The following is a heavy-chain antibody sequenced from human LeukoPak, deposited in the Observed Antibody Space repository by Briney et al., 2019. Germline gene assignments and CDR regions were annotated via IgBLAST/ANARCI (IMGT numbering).Heavy chain of an antibody. CDR2: IYSGGST. D-gene: IGHD3-22*01. CDR3: ARATYYYDSSDLGAFDI. CDR1: GFTVSSNY. V-gene: IGHV3-53*05. J-gene: IGHJ3*02. Sequence: PGGSLRLSCAASGFTVSSNYMSWVRQAPGKGLGWVSVIYSGGSTYYADSVKGRFAISRDNSKNTLYLQMNSLRAEDTAVYYCARATYYYDSSDLGAFDIWGQGTMVTVSS.